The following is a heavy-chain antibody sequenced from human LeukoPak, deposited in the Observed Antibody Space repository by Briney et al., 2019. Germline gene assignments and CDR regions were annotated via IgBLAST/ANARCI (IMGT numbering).Heavy chain of an antibody. V-gene: IGHV1-46*01. CDR2: INPSGGST. CDR3: ARDRERPFPSMYYYGSQFDY. CDR1: GYTFTSYY. Sequence: ASVKVSCKASGYTFTSYYMHWVRQAPGQGLEWMGIINPSGGSTSYAQKFQGRVTMTRDTSTSTVYMELSSLRSEDTAVYYCARDRERPFPSMYYYGSQFDYWGQGTLVTVSS. J-gene: IGHJ4*02. D-gene: IGHD3-10*01.